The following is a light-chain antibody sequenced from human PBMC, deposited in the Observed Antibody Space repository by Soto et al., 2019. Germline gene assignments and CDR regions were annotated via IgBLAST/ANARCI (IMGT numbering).Light chain of an antibody. V-gene: IGLV2-14*03. CDR3: RSYTTSSSYV. J-gene: IGLJ1*01. CDR1: SSDVGTYDY. CDR2: DVT. Sequence: LTQPASVSGSPGQSITISCTGTSSDVGTYDYVSWYQHHPGKAPILMVYDVTNRPSGVSNRFSGSKSGNTASLTISGLQAEDEADYYCRSYTTSSSYVFGTGTKVTVL.